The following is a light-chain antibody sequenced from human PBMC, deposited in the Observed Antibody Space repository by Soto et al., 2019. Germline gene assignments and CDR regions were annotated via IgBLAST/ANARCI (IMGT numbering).Light chain of an antibody. Sequence: EIVMTQSPATLSVSPGDRVTLSCRASQSVRSNSAWYQQKPGQAPRLLIYCASTRATGIPARFSGSGYGTEFTLTISSLQCEDFAVYYCQQYNSWPLTFGGGTKVEIK. CDR3: QQYNSWPLT. V-gene: IGKV3-15*01. J-gene: IGKJ4*01. CDR2: CAS. CDR1: QSVRSN.